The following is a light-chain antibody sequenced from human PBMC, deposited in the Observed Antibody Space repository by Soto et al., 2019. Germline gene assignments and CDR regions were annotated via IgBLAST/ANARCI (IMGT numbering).Light chain of an antibody. J-gene: IGKJ1*01. CDR2: KAS. CDR3: QQYNSYRRT. Sequence: DIQMTQSPSTLSASVGXXXXIXCXASQSISXWLAWYQQKPGKAPKLLIYKASSLESGVPSRFSGSGSGTEFTLTISSLQPDDFATYYCQQYNSYRRTFGQGTKVEIK. CDR1: QSISXW. V-gene: IGKV1-5*03.